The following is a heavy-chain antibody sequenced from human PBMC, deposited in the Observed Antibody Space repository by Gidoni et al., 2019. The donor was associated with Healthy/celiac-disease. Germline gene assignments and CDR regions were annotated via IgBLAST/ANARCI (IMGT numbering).Heavy chain of an antibody. V-gene: IGHV1-69*01. CDR3: ASVDSSGYYPLYYFDY. CDR2: IIPIFGTA. Sequence: QVQLVQSGAEVKKPGSSVKVSCKASGGPFSSYAISWVRQAPGQGLEWMGGIIPIFGTANYAQKFQGRVTITADESTSTAYMELSSLRSEDTAVYYCASVDSSGYYPLYYFDYWGQGTLVTVSS. CDR1: GGPFSSYA. D-gene: IGHD3-22*01. J-gene: IGHJ4*02.